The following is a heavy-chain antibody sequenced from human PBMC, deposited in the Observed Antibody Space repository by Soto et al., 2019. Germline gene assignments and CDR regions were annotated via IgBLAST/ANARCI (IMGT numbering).Heavy chain of an antibody. Sequence: SETLSLTCTVSGGSISSSSYFWGWIRQPPEKGLEWIGSMYYSGTTYYNPSLKSRVTISVDTSKNQFSLKLSSVTAADTAVYYCARGRDSSGYWGYYFDYWGQGTLVTVSS. CDR3: ARGRDSSGYWGYYFDY. CDR2: MYYSGTT. J-gene: IGHJ4*02. V-gene: IGHV4-39*02. CDR1: GGSISSSSYF. D-gene: IGHD3-22*01.